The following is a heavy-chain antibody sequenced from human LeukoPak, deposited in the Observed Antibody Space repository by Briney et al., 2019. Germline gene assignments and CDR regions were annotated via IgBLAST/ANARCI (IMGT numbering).Heavy chain of an antibody. V-gene: IGHV6-1*01. J-gene: IGHJ4*02. CDR1: GDSVSSNSVA. CDR3: ARDHDYGDYGTYEDY. D-gene: IGHD4-17*01. CDR2: TYYRSRWYN. Sequence: SQTLSLTCAISGDSVSSNSVAWNWVRYSPSRGLEWLGRTYYRSRWYNDYAVSVKSRITINPDTSKNQFSLQLNSVTPEDTAVYYCARDHDYGDYGTYEDYWGQGTLVTVSS.